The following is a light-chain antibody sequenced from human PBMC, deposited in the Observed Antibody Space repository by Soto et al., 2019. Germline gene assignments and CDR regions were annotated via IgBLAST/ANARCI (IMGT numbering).Light chain of an antibody. CDR3: NSYTSSTTYV. V-gene: IGLV2-14*01. Sequence: QSVLTQPASVSGSPGQSITISCTGTSSDVGGYNYVSWYQQHPGKAPQLMIYEVSNRPSGVSNRFSGSKSGSTASLTSSGVQAEDDADYYCNSYTSSTTYVFGTGTKLTVL. J-gene: IGLJ1*01. CDR2: EVS. CDR1: SSDVGGYNY.